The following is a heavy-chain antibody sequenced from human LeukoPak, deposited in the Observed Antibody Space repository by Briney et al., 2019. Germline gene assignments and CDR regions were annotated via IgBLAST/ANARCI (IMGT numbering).Heavy chain of an antibody. V-gene: IGHV3-23*01. CDR1: GFTFSSYA. D-gene: IGHD6-13*01. CDR2: ISGSGGST. Sequence: GGSLRLSCAASGFTFSSYAMSWVRQAPGKGLEWVSAISGSGGSTYYADSVKGRFTFSRDNSKNTLYLQMNSLRAEDTAVYYCASYVGAAAGPNYFDYWGQGTLVTVSS. CDR3: ASYVGAAAGPNYFDY. J-gene: IGHJ4*02.